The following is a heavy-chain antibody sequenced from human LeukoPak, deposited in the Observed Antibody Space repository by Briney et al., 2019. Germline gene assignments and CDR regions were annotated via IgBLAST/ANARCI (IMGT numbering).Heavy chain of an antibody. CDR3: ARAPYTGSYWYFDH. CDR2: ISGSGDI. J-gene: IGHJ2*01. V-gene: IGHV3-23*01. D-gene: IGHD1-26*01. Sequence: PGGSLRLSCAAPRFTFSSYTMSWVRQAPGKGLEWVSGISGSGDIFYADSVKGRFTISRDNSKNTLYLQMNSLRAEDTAVYYCARAPYTGSYWYFDHWGRGTLVSVSS. CDR1: RFTFSSYT.